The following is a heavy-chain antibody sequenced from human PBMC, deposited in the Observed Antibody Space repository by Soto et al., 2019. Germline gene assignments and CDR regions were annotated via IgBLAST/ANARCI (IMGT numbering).Heavy chain of an antibody. V-gene: IGHV3-30*14. Sequence: GGSLRLSCAASGFTFSSYAMHWVRQAPGKGLEWVAVISYDGSNKYYADSVKGRFTISRDNSKNTLYLQMNSLRAEDTAVYYCASSAAAGTFGYWGQGTLVTVSS. CDR2: ISYDGSNK. D-gene: IGHD6-13*01. CDR1: GFTFSSYA. J-gene: IGHJ4*02. CDR3: ASSAAAGTFGY.